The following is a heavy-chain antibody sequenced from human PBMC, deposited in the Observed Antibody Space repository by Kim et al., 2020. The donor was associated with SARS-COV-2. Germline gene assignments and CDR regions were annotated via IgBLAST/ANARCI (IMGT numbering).Heavy chain of an antibody. V-gene: IGHV3-23*03. Sequence: GGSLRLSCVASGFTFSSYAMSWLRQAPGKGLEWVSVIYSDGTTKFYVGSVMGRFTVSRDNSKDTLFLQMNNLRAEDTAVYFCAKDHFRSSGDFGGQGTLVTVSS. J-gene: IGHJ4*02. CDR3: AKDHFRSSGDF. CDR1: GFTFSSYA. CDR2: IYSDGTTK. D-gene: IGHD3-3*02.